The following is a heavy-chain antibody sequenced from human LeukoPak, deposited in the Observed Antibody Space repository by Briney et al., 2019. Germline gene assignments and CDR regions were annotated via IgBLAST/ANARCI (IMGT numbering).Heavy chain of an antibody. CDR2: ISYDGSNK. CDR1: GFTFSSYG. V-gene: IGHV3-30*12. CDR3: ASGPFYGSSNCGGDCHQFDY. J-gene: IGHJ4*02. D-gene: IGHD2-21*02. Sequence: QPGGSLRLSCAASGFTFSSYGMHWVRQAPGKGLEWVAVISYDGSNKYYADSVKGRFTISRDNAKNSLYLQMNSLRAEDTAVYYCASGPFYGSSNCGGDCHQFDYWGQGTLVTVSS.